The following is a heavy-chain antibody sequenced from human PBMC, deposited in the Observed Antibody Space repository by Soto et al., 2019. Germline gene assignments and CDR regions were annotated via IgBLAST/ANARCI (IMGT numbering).Heavy chain of an antibody. CDR2: IYYSGST. D-gene: IGHD6-13*01. J-gene: IGHJ4*02. CDR1: GGSISSYY. CDR3: AGVAAADHFDY. V-gene: IGHV4-59*01. Sequence: ETLSLTCAVSGGSISSYYWTWIRQPPGKGLEWIGYIYYSGSTNHNPSLKSRVTISVDTSKNQFSLKLSSVTAADTAVYYCAGVAAADHFDYWGQGTVVTVSS.